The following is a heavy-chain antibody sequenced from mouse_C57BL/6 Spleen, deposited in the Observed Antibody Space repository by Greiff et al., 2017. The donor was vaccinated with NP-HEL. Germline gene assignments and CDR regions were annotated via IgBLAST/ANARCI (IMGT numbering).Heavy chain of an antibody. Sequence: DVMLVESGGGLVQPGGSLKLSCAASGFTFSDYYMYWVRQTPEKRLEWVAYISNGGGSTYYPDTVKGRFTISRDNAKNTLYLQMSRLKSEDTAMYYCARHRVMTTVVDSAMDYWGQGTSVTVSS. CDR3: ARHRVMTTVVDSAMDY. CDR2: ISNGGGST. V-gene: IGHV5-12*01. J-gene: IGHJ4*01. D-gene: IGHD1-1*01. CDR1: GFTFSDYY.